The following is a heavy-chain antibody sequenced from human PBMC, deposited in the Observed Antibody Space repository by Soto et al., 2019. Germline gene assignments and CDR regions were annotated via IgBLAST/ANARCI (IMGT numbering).Heavy chain of an antibody. J-gene: IGHJ4*02. CDR3: ARDARNADYDY. Sequence: EVQLVESGGGLVQPGGSLKLSCSVSGVTFSSHAMNWVRQAPGKGLEWVAYIHGTRSIIYYADSVKSRFTISRDNAKNSLYLQMDSLRDEDTALYYCARDARNADYDYWGQGTLVTVSS. CDR1: GVTFSSHA. CDR2: IHGTRSII. D-gene: IGHD1-1*01. V-gene: IGHV3-48*02.